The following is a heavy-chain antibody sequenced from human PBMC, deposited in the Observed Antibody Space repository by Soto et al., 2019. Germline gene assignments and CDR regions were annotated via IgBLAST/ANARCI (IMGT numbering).Heavy chain of an antibody. CDR3: ARLPPPTIWPGYFDY. CDR1: GGSISSYY. CDR2: IYYSGST. D-gene: IGHD1-26*01. Sequence: PSETLSLTCTVSGGSISSYYWSWIRQPPGKGLEWIGYIYYSGSTNYNPSLKSRVTISIDTSKNQFSLKLSSVTAADTAVYYCARLPPPTIWPGYFDYWGQGTLVTVSS. J-gene: IGHJ4*02. V-gene: IGHV4-59*08.